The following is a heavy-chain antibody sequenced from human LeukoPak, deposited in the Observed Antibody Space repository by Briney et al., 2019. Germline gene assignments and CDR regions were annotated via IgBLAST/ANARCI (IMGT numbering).Heavy chain of an antibody. CDR2: IKQGGSDK. CDR3: ARTQCISTRCSHYFDY. J-gene: IGHJ4*02. CDR1: VFTFSSYW. V-gene: IGHV3-7*05. D-gene: IGHD2-2*01. Sequence: PGGSLRLSCAASVFTFSSYWMSWVRQAPGKGLEWVANIKQGGSDKYYVDSVKGRLTISRDNSKNSLYLQMNSLRAEDTAVYYCARTQCISTRCSHYFDYWGQGTLVTVSS.